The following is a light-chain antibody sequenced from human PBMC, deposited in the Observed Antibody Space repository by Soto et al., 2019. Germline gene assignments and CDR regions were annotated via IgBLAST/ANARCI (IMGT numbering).Light chain of an antibody. CDR1: QSVSSSY. CDR3: QQYGSSPYT. CDR2: GAS. J-gene: IGKJ2*01. Sequence: EIVLTQSPGTLSLSPGERATLSCRASQSVSSSYLAWYQQKPGQAPRLLIYGASSRATGIPDRFSGSECGTDFTLTISRLEPEDFAVYYCQQYGSSPYTFGQGTKLEIK. V-gene: IGKV3-20*01.